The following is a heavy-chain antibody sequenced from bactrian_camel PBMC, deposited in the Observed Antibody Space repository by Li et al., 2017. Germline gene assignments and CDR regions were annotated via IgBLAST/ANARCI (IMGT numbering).Heavy chain of an antibody. CDR1: AYTYQ. CDR2: IDKDGYI. CDR3: APDSSPQMGCY. V-gene: IGHV3S53*01. J-gene: IGHJ4*01. D-gene: IGHD5*01. Sequence: HVQLVESGGGSVQTGGSLRLSCFASAYTYQMAWFRQAPGKEREGVAYIDKDGYIGYADSVKGRFTISQNNAKTTTWLQMNNLKLDDTAMYYCAPDSSPQMGCYWTRGTQVTVS.